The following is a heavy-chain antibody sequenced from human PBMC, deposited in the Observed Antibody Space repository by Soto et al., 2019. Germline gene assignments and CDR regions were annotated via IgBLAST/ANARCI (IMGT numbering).Heavy chain of an antibody. Sequence: PGESLKISCKGSGYSFTSYWIFWVRQMPVKGLEFMGIIYPFYSDTRYSPSFQGQVTIASYNSISTAYLQLISLKASYTAVYYFXRTVYCSSTSFYHYYSGMDVWGQGTTVTVSS. CDR3: XRTVYCSSTSFYHYYSGMDV. CDR2: IYPFYSDT. D-gene: IGHD2-2*01. V-gene: IGHV5-51*01. CDR1: GYSFTSYW. J-gene: IGHJ6*02.